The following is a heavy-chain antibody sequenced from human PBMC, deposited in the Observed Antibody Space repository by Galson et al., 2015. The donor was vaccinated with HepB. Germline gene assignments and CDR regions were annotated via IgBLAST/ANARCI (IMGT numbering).Heavy chain of an antibody. CDR1: GFTFSSYA. D-gene: IGHD1-26*01. J-gene: IGHJ4*02. V-gene: IGHV3-30-3*01. Sequence: SLRLSCAASGFTFSSYAMHWVRQAPGKGLEWVAVISYDGSNKYYADSVKGRFTISRDNSKNTLYLQMNSLRAEDTAVYYCARGRRRELPLDRDWGQGTLVTVSS. CDR2: ISYDGSNK. CDR3: ARGRRRELPLDRD.